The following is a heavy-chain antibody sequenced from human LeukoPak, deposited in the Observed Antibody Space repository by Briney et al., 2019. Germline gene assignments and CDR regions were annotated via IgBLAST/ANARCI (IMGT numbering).Heavy chain of an antibody. CDR1: GFTFSSYA. CDR2: ISGSGGST. D-gene: IGHD2-21*02. J-gene: IGHJ3*02. V-gene: IGHV3-23*01. CDR3: AKAAYCGGDCYHPRGAFDI. Sequence: GGSLRLSCAASGFTFSSYAMHWVRQAPGKGLEWVSAISGSGGSTYYADSVKGRFTISRDNSKNTLYLQMNSLRAEDTAVYYCAKAAYCGGDCYHPRGAFDIWGQGTMVTVSS.